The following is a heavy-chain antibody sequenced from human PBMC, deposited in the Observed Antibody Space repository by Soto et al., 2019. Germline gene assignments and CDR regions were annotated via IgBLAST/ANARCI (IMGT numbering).Heavy chain of an antibody. CDR1: GYTFTSYS. J-gene: IGHJ3*02. V-gene: IGHV1-3*01. CDR3: ARDSCDGGTCFDDAFDI. D-gene: IGHD2-15*01. Sequence: ASVKVSCKASGYTFTSYSMHWVRQAPGQRLEWMGWINVGNGNTKYSQKFQGRVTITRDTSASTAYMELGSLRFEDTAVYYCARDSCDGGTCFDDAFDIWGQGTMVPVSS. CDR2: INVGNGNT.